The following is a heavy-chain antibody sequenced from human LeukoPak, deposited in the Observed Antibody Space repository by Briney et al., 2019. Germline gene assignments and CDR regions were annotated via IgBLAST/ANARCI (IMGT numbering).Heavy chain of an antibody. CDR2: VKQDGSEK. CDR3: AKEGDYPILTHDS. J-gene: IGHJ5*01. D-gene: IGHD4-17*01. CDR1: GFTFSSYW. V-gene: IGHV3-7*01. Sequence: GGSLRLSCAASGFTFSSYWMNWLRQAPGKGLEWVANVKQDGSEKYYVDSVKGRFTISRDNAKNSLYLQMNSLRAEDTAVYYCAKEGDYPILTHDSWGQGALVTVSS.